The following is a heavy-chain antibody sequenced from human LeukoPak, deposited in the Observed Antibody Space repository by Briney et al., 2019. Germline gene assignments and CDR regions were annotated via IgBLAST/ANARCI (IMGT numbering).Heavy chain of an antibody. J-gene: IGHJ2*01. CDR2: IHHTGSA. V-gene: IGHV4-31*03. CDR3: ARDRHRSGYWYFDL. Sequence: SQTLSLTCTVSGGSVSSGGNSSGWVRQLPGKGLEWIGYIHHTGSAYFNPSLKSRVTVSVDTSENQFSLKLSSATAADTAIYYCARDRHRSGYWYFDLWGRGILVTVSS. CDR1: GGSVSSGGNS.